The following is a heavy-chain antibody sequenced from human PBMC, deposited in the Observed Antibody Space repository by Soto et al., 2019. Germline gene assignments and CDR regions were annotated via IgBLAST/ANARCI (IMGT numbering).Heavy chain of an antibody. Sequence: QVQLVESGGGVVQPGRSLRLSCAASGFTFSSYGMHWVRQAPGKGLEWVAVISYDGSNKYYADSVKGRFTISRDNSKNTLYLQMNRLRAVEMAVYYCVEDLLRPGRAYCMDVWGQGTTVTVSS. CDR1: GFTFSSYG. J-gene: IGHJ6*02. CDR3: VEDLLRPGRAYCMDV. V-gene: IGHV3-30*18. CDR2: ISYDGSNK.